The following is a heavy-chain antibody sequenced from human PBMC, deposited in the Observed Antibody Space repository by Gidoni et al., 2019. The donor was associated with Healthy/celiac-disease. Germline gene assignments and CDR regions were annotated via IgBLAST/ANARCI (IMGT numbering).Heavy chain of an antibody. Sequence: EVQLLESGGGLVQPGGSLRLSCAASGFTLRSDAMRWVRPAPGKGLEWVSAIRGSGGSTYYADSVKGRFTISRDNSKNTLYLQMNSLRAEDTAVYYCAKARTYYDFWSGYYSDAFDIWGQGTMVTVSS. CDR2: IRGSGGST. V-gene: IGHV3-23*01. J-gene: IGHJ3*02. CDR3: AKARTYYDFWSGYYSDAFDI. D-gene: IGHD3-3*01. CDR1: GFTLRSDA.